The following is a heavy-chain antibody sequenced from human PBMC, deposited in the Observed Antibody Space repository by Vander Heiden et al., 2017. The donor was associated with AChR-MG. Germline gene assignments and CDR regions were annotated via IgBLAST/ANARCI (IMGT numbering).Heavy chain of an antibody. Sequence: QVQLVQSGAEVKKPGASVKVSCKASGYTFTGYYLHCVRQAPGQGLEWMGWINPNSGGTNYAQKFQGWVTMTRDTSISTAYMELSRLRSDDTAVYYCAREGLGAFIAARPAAYYYGMDVWCQGTTVTVSS. CDR3: AREGLGAFIAARPAAYYYGMDV. V-gene: IGHV1-2*04. J-gene: IGHJ6*02. CDR2: INPNSGGT. CDR1: GYTFTGYY. D-gene: IGHD6-6*01.